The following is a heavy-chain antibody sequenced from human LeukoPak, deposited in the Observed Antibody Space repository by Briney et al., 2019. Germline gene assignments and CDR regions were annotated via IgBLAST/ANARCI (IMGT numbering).Heavy chain of an antibody. V-gene: IGHV1-69*13. CDR2: IIPIFGTA. J-gene: IGHJ5*02. CDR3: ASAPRDCSRTSCYVPPPHGFDP. Sequence: SVKVSCKASGGTFCSYTISWVRQAPGQGLEWMGGIIPIFGTANYAQKFRGSVTISADESTSTAYMDLSNLRSVDTAVYYCASAPRDCSRTSCYVPPPHGFDPWGQGTLVTVSS. D-gene: IGHD2-2*01. CDR1: GGTFCSYT.